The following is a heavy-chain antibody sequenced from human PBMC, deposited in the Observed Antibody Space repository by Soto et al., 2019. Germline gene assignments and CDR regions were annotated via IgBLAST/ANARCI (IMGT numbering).Heavy chain of an antibody. CDR3: ARQPTTGDTDLWFDP. CDR1: GGSISTSRSY. D-gene: IGHD2-21*01. V-gene: IGHV4-39*01. Sequence: QLQLLESGPGLVKASETLSLTCNVSGGSISTSRSYWAWIRQPPGKGLEWLANIFYSGSTYYNPSLASRVTVSVDTSKNEFSLKLRCVTAADTAVYYRARQPTTGDTDLWFDPWGQGTLVTVSS. J-gene: IGHJ5*02. CDR2: IFYSGST.